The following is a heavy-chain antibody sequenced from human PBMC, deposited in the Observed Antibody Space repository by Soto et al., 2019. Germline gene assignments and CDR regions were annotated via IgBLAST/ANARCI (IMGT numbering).Heavy chain of an antibody. CDR2: IDIGGNT. CDR3: ARGRGSTGYLGREHYFDY. Sequence: EVQVVESGGGLVQPGGSLRLSCAASGFSVTNNYMNWVRQAPGKGLEWVSIIDIGGNTYYADSVKDIFTISRDNSRNTLYLHMDSLRAEDTAVYYCARGRGSTGYLGREHYFDYWGQGTLVTVSP. V-gene: IGHV3-66*01. D-gene: IGHD2-2*01. CDR1: GFSVTNNY. J-gene: IGHJ4*02.